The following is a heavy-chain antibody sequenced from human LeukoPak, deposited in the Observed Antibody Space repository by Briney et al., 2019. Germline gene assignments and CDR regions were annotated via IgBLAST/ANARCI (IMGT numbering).Heavy chain of an antibody. D-gene: IGHD2-21*02. CDR1: GFTFSSYG. V-gene: IGHV3-30*18. J-gene: IGHJ4*02. Sequence: SGGSLRPSCAASGFTFSSYGMHWVRQAPGKGLEWVAVISYGGSNKYYTDSVKGRFTISRDNSKNTLYLQMNSLRAEDTAVYYCAKDRVEVTYFDYWGQGTLVTVSS. CDR3: AKDRVEVTYFDY. CDR2: ISYGGSNK.